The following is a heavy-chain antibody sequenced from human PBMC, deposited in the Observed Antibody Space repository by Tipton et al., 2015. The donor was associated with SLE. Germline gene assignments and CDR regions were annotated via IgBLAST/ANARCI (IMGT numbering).Heavy chain of an antibody. J-gene: IGHJ4*02. CDR1: GFTFSSYA. Sequence: SGFTFSSYAMHWVRQAPGKGLEWVAVISYDGSNKYYADSVKGRFTISRDNSKNTLYLQMNSLRAEDTAVYYCARDSALIRGVIGNYFDYWGQGTLVTVSS. CDR2: ISYDGSNK. V-gene: IGHV3-30*04. CDR3: ARDSALIRGVIGNYFDY. D-gene: IGHD3-10*01.